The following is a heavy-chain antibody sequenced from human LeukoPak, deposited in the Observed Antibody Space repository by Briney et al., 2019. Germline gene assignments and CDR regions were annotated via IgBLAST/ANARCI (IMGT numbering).Heavy chain of an antibody. CDR2: ISGSGGSA. J-gene: IGHJ4*02. Sequence: PGGSQRLSCAASGFTFSSYAMSWVRQAPGKGLECVSAISGSGGSAYYADSVKGRFTIYRDNSKNTLYLQMNSLRAEDTAVYYCAKASVVVVVAATPSYWGQGTLVTVSS. D-gene: IGHD2-15*01. CDR3: AKASVVVVVAATPSY. V-gene: IGHV3-23*01. CDR1: GFTFSSYA.